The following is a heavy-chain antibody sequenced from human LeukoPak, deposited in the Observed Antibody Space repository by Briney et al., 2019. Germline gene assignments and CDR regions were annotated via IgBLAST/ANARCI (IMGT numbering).Heavy chain of an antibody. Sequence: ASVKVSCKASGYTFTSYDINWVRQATGQGVEWMGWMNPNSGNTGYAQKFQGRVTMTRNTSISTAYMELSSLRSEDTAVYYCARAPFKDPTFFDPWGQGTLVTVSS. J-gene: IGHJ5*02. CDR2: MNPNSGNT. CDR1: GYTFTSYD. V-gene: IGHV1-8*01. CDR3: ARAPFKDPTFFDP.